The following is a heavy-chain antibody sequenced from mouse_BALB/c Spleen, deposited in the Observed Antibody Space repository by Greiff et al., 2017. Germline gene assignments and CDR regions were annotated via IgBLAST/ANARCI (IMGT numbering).Heavy chain of an antibody. CDR1: GFSLTSYG. Sequence: VQLKESGPGLVAPSQSLSITCTVSGFSLTSYGVHWVRQPPGKGLEWLGVIWAGGSTNYNSALMSRLSISKDNSKSQVFLKMNSLQTDDTAMYYCARGGGYYDGFAYWGQGTLVTVSA. CDR2: IWAGGST. CDR3: ARGGGYYDGFAY. V-gene: IGHV2-9*02. D-gene: IGHD2-3*01. J-gene: IGHJ3*01.